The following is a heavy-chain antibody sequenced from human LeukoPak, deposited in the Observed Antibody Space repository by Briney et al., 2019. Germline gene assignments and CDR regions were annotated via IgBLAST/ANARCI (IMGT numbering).Heavy chain of an antibody. Sequence: GRSLRLSCAASGFTFSSYAMHWVRQAPGKGLDWVAVISYDGSNKYYADSVKGRFTISRENSKNTLYLQMNSLRAEDTAVYYCARESILYGSGSYYFDYWGQGTLVTVSS. D-gene: IGHD3-10*01. CDR1: GFTFSSYA. J-gene: IGHJ4*02. V-gene: IGHV3-30*04. CDR3: ARESILYGSGSYYFDY. CDR2: ISYDGSNK.